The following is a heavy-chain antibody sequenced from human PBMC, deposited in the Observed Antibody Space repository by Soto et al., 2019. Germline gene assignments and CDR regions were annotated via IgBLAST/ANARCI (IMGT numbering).Heavy chain of an antibody. CDR2: MNPNTGNS. V-gene: IGHV1-8*01. J-gene: IGHJ4*02. CDR1: GYTFTSYD. Sequence: ASVKVSCKASGYTFTSYDIYWVRQATGQGLEWMGWMNPNTGNSGYAQKFQGRVTMTSDTSISTAHMELSSLRSEDTAVYYCARRAETNSWNGFGADKYYFDFWGQGTLVTVSS. D-gene: IGHD1-20*01. CDR3: ARRAETNSWNGFGADKYYFDF.